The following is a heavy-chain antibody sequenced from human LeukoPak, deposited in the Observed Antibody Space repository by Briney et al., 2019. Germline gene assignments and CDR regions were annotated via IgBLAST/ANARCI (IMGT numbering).Heavy chain of an antibody. V-gene: IGHV1-46*01. D-gene: IGHD2-8*02. J-gene: IGHJ4*02. CDR2: INPSGGTS. CDR3: TCYCTADS. CDR1: GYTFTSCY. Sequence: GASVKVSCKASGYTFTSCYMHWVRQAPGQGLEWMGIINPSGGTSNYAQKFQGRVTMTRDMSTNTVYMELSSLRFEDTAVYYCTCYCTADSWGQGTLVTVSS.